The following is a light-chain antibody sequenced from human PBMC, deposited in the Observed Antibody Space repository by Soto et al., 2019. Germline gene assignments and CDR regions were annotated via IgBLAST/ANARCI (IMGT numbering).Light chain of an antibody. Sequence: ETVLTQSPGTVSLSPGERASLSCGASQSISGRYLAWYQQKPGQAPRLLIYDASSRATGIPDRFSGSGSGTDFILTISRLEPEDFAVYYCQQYGSSPLTFGGGTKVEIK. J-gene: IGKJ4*01. CDR1: QSISGRY. CDR3: QQYGSSPLT. CDR2: DAS. V-gene: IGKV3-20*01.